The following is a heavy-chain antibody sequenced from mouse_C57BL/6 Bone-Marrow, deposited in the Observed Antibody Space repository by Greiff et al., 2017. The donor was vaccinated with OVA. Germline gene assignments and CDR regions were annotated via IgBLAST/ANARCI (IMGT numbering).Heavy chain of an antibody. D-gene: IGHD2-4*01. CDR3: AVYYDYDRYYFDY. Sequence: VQLQQSGAELVRPGASVKLSCTASGFNIKDDYVHWVKQRPEQGLEWIGWIAPENGDTEYASKFKGKATLTVDKSSSTAYMQLSSLTSEDSAVYYCAVYYDYDRYYFDYWGQGTTLTVSS. J-gene: IGHJ2*01. CDR2: IAPENGDT. V-gene: IGHV14-4*01. CDR1: GFNIKDDY.